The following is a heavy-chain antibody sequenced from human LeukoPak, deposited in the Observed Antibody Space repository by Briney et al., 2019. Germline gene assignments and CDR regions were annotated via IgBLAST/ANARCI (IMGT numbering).Heavy chain of an antibody. CDR1: GGSTSSGGYY. V-gene: IGHV4-31*03. CDR2: IYYSGST. Sequence: SETLSLTCTVSGGSTSSGGYYWSWIRQHPGKGLEWIGYIYYSGSTYYNPSLKSRVTISVDTSKNQFSLKLSSVTAADTAVYYCASVRGREYYFDYWGQGTLVTVSS. D-gene: IGHD5-24*01. CDR3: ASVRGREYYFDY. J-gene: IGHJ4*02.